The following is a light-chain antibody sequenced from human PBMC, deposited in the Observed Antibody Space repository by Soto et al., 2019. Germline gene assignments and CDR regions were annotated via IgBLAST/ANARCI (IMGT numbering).Light chain of an antibody. J-gene: IGLJ3*02. CDR2: DVS. V-gene: IGLV2-14*03. CDR3: SSYTIGNTWV. Sequence: QSVLTQPASVSGSPGQSITISCTGTSSDVGGYNYVSWYQQHPGRAPNLIISDVSNRPSGISNRFSGSKSGNTASLAISGLQAEDEADYYCSSYTIGNTWVFGGGTQLTVL. CDR1: SSDVGGYNY.